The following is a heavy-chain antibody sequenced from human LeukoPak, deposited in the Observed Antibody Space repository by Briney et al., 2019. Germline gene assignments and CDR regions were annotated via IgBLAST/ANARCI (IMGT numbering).Heavy chain of an antibody. D-gene: IGHD6-19*01. CDR3: ARHIVVAGQDYYGMDV. J-gene: IGHJ6*02. Sequence: SQTLSVTCAISGDSVSSNRGTWTWIRQSPSRGLEWLGRTYYRSKWYNDYGIFVKSRATLNPDTSKNQFSLQLTSVTPEDTAVYYCARHIVVAGQDYYGMDVWGQGTTVTVSS. CDR2: TYYRSKWYN. CDR1: GDSVSSNRGT. V-gene: IGHV6-1*01.